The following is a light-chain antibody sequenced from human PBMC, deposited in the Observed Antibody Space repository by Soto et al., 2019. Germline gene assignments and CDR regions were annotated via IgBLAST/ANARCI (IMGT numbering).Light chain of an antibody. Sequence: QSVLTQPASVSGSPGQSITISCTGTSSDVGAYNYVSWYQHHPGKVPKLLIYEVTNRPSGVSDRFSGSKSGNTASLTISGLQAEDEADYYGSSKRDSSTLLVFGTGTKGTV. CDR1: SSDVGAYNY. J-gene: IGLJ1*01. CDR3: SSKRDSSTLLV. CDR2: EVT. V-gene: IGLV2-14*01.